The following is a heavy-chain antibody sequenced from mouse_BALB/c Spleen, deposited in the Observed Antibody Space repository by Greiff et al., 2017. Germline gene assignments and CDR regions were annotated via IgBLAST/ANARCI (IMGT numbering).Heavy chain of an antibody. Sequence: VKVVESGPGLVQPSQSLSITCTVSGFSLTSYGVHWVRQSPGKGLEWLGVIWSGGSTDYNAAFISRLSISKDNSKSQVFFKMNSLQANDTAIYYCARTYYRYDGYAMDYWGQGTSVTVSS. CDR2: IWSGGST. CDR3: ARTYYRYDGYAMDY. CDR1: GFSLTSYG. J-gene: IGHJ4*01. V-gene: IGHV2-2*02. D-gene: IGHD2-14*01.